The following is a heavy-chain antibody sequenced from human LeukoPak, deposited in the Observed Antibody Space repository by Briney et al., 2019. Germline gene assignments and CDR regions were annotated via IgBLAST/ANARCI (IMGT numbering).Heavy chain of an antibody. CDR1: GFTFSDNY. J-gene: IGHJ4*02. D-gene: IGHD1-1*01. CDR2: ISSSGSI. V-gene: IGHV3-11*04. Sequence: PGGSLRLSCAASGFTFSDNYMSWIRQAPGKGLEWVSYISSSGSIYYADSVKGRFTISRDNAKNSLYLQMNSLRAEDTALYFCASGIRERGFDSWGQGTLVTVSS. CDR3: ASGIRERGFDS.